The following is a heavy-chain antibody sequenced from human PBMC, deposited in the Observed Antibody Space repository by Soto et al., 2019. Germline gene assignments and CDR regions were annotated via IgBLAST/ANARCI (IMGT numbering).Heavy chain of an antibody. V-gene: IGHV4-31*03. CDR3: AIVVDSSGYYWGIWFDP. CDR2: IYYSGST. Sequence: QVQLQESGPGLVKPSQTLSLTCTVSGGSISSGGYYWSWIRQHPGKGLEWIGYIYYSGSTYYNPVHKSRVTISVDTSNNQFYLELSSVTAADTAVYYCAIVVDSSGYYWGIWFDPWCHGTLVTVST. CDR1: GGSISSGGYY. J-gene: IGHJ5*02. D-gene: IGHD3-22*01.